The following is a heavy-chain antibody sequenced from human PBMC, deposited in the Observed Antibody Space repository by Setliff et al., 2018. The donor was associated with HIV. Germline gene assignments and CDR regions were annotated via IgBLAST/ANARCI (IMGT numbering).Heavy chain of an antibody. D-gene: IGHD4-17*01. Sequence: GASVKVSCKASGYTFTDYYIHWVRQAPGQGLEWMGWINPNSSDTNYAQKFQGRVTMTRDTSITTAYMELSRLGSDDTAVYYCATDDYGGDSFDNWGQGTLVTVSS. J-gene: IGHJ4*02. CDR1: GYTFTDYY. CDR2: INPNSSDT. CDR3: ATDDYGGDSFDN. V-gene: IGHV1-2*02.